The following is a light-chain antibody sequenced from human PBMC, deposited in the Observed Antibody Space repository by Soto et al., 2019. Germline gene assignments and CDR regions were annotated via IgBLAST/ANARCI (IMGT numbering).Light chain of an antibody. CDR2: RNS. CDR3: AAGDDNLSGLYV. CDR1: ASTIGRNY. V-gene: IGLV1-47*01. Sequence: QSVLTQSPSASGTPGQRVTISCSGSASTIGRNYVYWYQQLPGTAPKLLIYRNSQRPSGVPDRFSGSKSGTSASLAISGLGSEDEDDYYCAAGDDNLSGLYVFGAGNKVTVL. J-gene: IGLJ1*01.